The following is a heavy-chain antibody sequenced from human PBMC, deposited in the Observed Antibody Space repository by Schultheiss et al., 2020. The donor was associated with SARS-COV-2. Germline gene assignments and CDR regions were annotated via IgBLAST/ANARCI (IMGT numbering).Heavy chain of an antibody. D-gene: IGHD5-24*01. CDR2: VYYSGST. CDR3: ARTQEMATSIDY. Sequence: SQTLSLTCTVSGGSISPYYWSWIRQPPGKGLEWIGHVYYSGSTNYNPSLKSRITMSVDTSKKQFFLRLTSVTAADTAVYFCARTQEMATSIDYWGQGTLVTVSS. CDR1: GGSISPYY. J-gene: IGHJ4*02. V-gene: IGHV4-59*12.